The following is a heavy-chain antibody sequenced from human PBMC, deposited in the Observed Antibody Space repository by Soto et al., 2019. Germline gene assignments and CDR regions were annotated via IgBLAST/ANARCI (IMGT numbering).Heavy chain of an antibody. CDR2: IRAYNGNT. J-gene: IGHJ4*02. V-gene: IGHV1-18*01. D-gene: IGHD2-2*01. CDR1: GYTFTSYG. CDR3: AIEGPPSLN. Sequence: QVQLVQSGAEVKKPGASVKVSCKASGYTFTSYGISWVRQAPGRGLEWMGWIRAYNGNTNYPQKLRGRAPMTTDTSPSTVYLELSGLTSDYTAIYYFAIEGPPSLNWGQGTMGTVSS.